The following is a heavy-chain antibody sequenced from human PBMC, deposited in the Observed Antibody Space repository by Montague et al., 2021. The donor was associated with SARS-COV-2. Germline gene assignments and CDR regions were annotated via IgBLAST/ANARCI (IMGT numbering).Heavy chain of an antibody. V-gene: IGHV4-4*02. CDR1: GGSINTNNY. CDR2: IFHSGIT. J-gene: IGHJ4*01. Sequence: SETLSLTCAVSGGSINTNNYWTWFRQRPGEGLEWIGQIFHSGITXYNPPLHSRVTIAVDKSKNQFSLMLRSVTAAATAVYYCARGRLVGDSSSWYYFDYWAKEPWSPSPQ. D-gene: IGHD6-13*01. CDR3: ARGRLVGDSSSWYYFDY.